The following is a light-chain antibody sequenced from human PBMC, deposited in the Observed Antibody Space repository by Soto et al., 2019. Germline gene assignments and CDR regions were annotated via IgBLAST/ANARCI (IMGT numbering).Light chain of an antibody. Sequence: QSALTQPASVSGSPGQSITISCTGTSSDVGSYNLVSWYQPHPGKAPKLMIYEGSKRPSGVSNRFSGSKSGNKASLTISGLQAEDEDDYYCCSYAGSSTFYVFGTGTKLTVL. CDR1: SSDVGSYNL. CDR2: EGS. V-gene: IGLV2-23*01. CDR3: CSYAGSSTFYV. J-gene: IGLJ1*01.